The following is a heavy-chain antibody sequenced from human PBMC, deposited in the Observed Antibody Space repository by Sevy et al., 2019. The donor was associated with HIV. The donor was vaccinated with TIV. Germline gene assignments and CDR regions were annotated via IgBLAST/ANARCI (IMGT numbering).Heavy chain of an antibody. CDR1: GFTFSSYA. D-gene: IGHD1-26*01. J-gene: IGHJ4*02. Sequence: GGSLRLSCAASGFTFSSYAMHWVRQAPGKGLEWVAVISYDGSNKYYADSVKGRFTISRDNSKNTLYLQMNSLTDEDTAVYYCAKDRWDTTSPSRALDFWGQGTLVTVSS. V-gene: IGHV3-30-3*01. CDR3: AKDRWDTTSPSRALDF. CDR2: ISYDGSNK.